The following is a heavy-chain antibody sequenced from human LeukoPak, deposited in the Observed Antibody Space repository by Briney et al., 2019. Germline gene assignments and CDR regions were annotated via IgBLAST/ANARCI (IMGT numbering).Heavy chain of an antibody. CDR1: GFTFDDYA. J-gene: IGHJ6*02. Sequence: GGSLRLSCAASGFTFDDYAMHWVRQAPGKGLEWVSGISWNSGSIGYADSVKGRFTISRDNAKNSLYLQMNSLRAEDTALYYCAKDILYGSGSYPYYYYGMDVWGQGTTVTVSS. V-gene: IGHV3-9*01. CDR3: AKDILYGSGSYPYYYYGMDV. CDR2: ISWNSGSI. D-gene: IGHD3-10*01.